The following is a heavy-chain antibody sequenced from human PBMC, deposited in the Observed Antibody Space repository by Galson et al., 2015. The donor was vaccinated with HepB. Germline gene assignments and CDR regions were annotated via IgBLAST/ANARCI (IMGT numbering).Heavy chain of an antibody. CDR1: GFTFSSYG. D-gene: IGHD4-17*01. J-gene: IGHJ6*02. Sequence: SLRLSCAASGFTFSSYGMHWVRQAPGKGLEWVAVIWYDGSNKYYADSVKGRFTISRDNSKNTLYLQMNSLRAEDTAVYYCARESYGDYDHYYGMDVWGQGTTVTVSS. CDR2: IWYDGSNK. V-gene: IGHV3-33*01. CDR3: ARESYGDYDHYYGMDV.